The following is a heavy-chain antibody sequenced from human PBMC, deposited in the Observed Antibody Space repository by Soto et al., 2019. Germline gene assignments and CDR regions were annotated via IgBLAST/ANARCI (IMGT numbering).Heavy chain of an antibody. Sequence: GGSLRLSCAASGFTSSNYAMSWVRQAPGKGLEWVSTIRRTSSNTYYADSVKGRFTISREDAKNSLYLQMNSLRAGDTAVYYCARGPYCSSTSCYGGLGGGYMDVWGKGTTVTVSS. CDR3: ARGPYCSSTSCYGGLGGGYMDV. D-gene: IGHD2-2*01. CDR2: IRRTSSNT. CDR1: GFTSSNYA. J-gene: IGHJ6*03. V-gene: IGHV3-21*01.